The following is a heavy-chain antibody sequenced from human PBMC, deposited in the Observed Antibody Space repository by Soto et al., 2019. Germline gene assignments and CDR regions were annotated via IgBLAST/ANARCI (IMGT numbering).Heavy chain of an antibody. Sequence: QVQLVESGGGVVQPGKSLRLSCAASGIAFSGCGMFWVRQTPSKGLEWVAAISSDGSQKYYADSVKDRFTISRDNSKNKLYVQMNGLTTEDTAVYYCAKNIVRGHWYFDLWGRGTLVTVSS. J-gene: IGHJ2*01. CDR3: AKNIVRGHWYFDL. V-gene: IGHV3-30*18. CDR2: ISSDGSQK. D-gene: IGHD3-10*01. CDR1: GIAFSGCG.